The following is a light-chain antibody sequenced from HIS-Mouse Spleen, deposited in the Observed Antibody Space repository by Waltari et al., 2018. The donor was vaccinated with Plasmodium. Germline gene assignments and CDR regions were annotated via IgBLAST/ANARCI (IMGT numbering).Light chain of an antibody. Sequence: DIQMTQSPSSLSASVGDRVTITCQASQDISNYLNWYQQKPGKAPKLLIYDASNLETGVPSSFRGSGSGTDFTFTISSLQPEDIATYYCQQYDNLPTFGQGTRLEIK. J-gene: IGKJ5*01. V-gene: IGKV1-33*01. CDR3: QQYDNLPT. CDR1: QDISNY. CDR2: DAS.